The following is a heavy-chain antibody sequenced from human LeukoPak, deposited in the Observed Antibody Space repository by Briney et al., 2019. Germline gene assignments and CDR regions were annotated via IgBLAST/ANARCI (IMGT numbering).Heavy chain of an antibody. J-gene: IGHJ5*02. Sequence: GGSLRLSRAPSGFTFSDYTMNWVRQAPGKGLEWVSYISISSNTIYYADSVKGRFTISRDNAKNSLYLQMNSLRAEDTAVYFCARGPPLFDPWGQGTLVTVSS. CDR3: ARGPPLFDP. CDR1: GFTFSDYT. V-gene: IGHV3-48*04. CDR2: ISISSNTI.